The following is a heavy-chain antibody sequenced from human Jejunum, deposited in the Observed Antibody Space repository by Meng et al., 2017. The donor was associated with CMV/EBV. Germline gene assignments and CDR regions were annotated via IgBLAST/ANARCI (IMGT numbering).Heavy chain of an antibody. J-gene: IGHJ4*02. V-gene: IGHV3-15*01. Sequence: GPLGESGGGLVKPGGSLRVSCAASGFTFSNAWMTWVRQAPGKGLEWVGRIRSTTDGGTTDYAAPVKGRFTISREDSKNTLYLQMNSLKTEDTAVYYCSGGGYTFDSWGQGTLVTVSS. CDR2: IRSTTDGGTT. CDR3: SGGGYTFDS. CDR1: GFTFSNAW. D-gene: IGHD2-15*01.